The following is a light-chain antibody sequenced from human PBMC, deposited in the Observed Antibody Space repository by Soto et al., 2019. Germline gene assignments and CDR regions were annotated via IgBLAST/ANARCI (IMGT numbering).Light chain of an antibody. Sequence: DIQMTQSPSALSASVRDRVTIVCRASQSISSWLAWYQQKPGKAPKLLIYKASNLETGVPSRFRGSGSGTEFTLTISSLQPDDFATYYCQQYNSYSWTFGQGTKV. CDR1: QSISSW. CDR2: KAS. V-gene: IGKV1-5*03. J-gene: IGKJ1*01. CDR3: QQYNSYSWT.